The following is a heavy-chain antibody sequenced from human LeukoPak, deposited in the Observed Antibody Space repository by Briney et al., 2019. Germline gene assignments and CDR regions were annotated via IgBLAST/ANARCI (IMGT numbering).Heavy chain of an antibody. CDR1: GFTVSSHD. V-gene: IGHV3-13*04. Sequence: GGSPRLSYAASGFTVSSHDIHWVRQPTGKGLEWVSGVGIAGDIYYAGSVKGRFTISRENAKNSLFLQMSSLRAGDTAVYYCARVLRGGGGFDYWGQGTLVTVSS. D-gene: IGHD3-10*01. CDR2: VGIAGDI. CDR3: ARVLRGGGGFDY. J-gene: IGHJ4*02.